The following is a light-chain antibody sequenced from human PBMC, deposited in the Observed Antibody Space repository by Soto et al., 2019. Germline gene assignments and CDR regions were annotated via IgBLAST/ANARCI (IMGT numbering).Light chain of an antibody. J-gene: IGLJ2*01. V-gene: IGLV2-14*01. CDR2: DVS. CDR1: RSVIGDYNY. CDR3: SSYTGGSTVI. Sequence: QSVLTQPASVSGSPGQSITISCTGTRSVIGDYNYVSWYQQRPGKAPKLTIYDVSNRPSGVSDRFSGSLSGNTASLTISGLQPEDEADYYCSSYTGGSTVIFGGGTKLTVL.